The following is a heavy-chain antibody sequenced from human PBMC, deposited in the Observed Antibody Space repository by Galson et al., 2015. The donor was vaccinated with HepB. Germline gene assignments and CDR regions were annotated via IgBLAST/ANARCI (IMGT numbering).Heavy chain of an antibody. CDR2: IYYSGST. CDR3: AGREWELSYFDY. D-gene: IGHD1-26*01. Sequence: ETLSLTCTVSGGSISSYYWSWIRQPPGKGLEWIGYIYYSGSTNYNPSLKSRVTISVDTSKNQFSLKLSSVTAADTAVYYCAGREWELSYFDYRGQGTLVTVSS. V-gene: IGHV4-59*01. CDR1: GGSISSYY. J-gene: IGHJ4*02.